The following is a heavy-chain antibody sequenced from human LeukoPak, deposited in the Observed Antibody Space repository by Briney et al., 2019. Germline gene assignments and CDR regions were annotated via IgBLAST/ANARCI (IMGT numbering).Heavy chain of an antibody. CDR1: GFTFSSYS. CDR2: ISSSSSYI. D-gene: IGHD6-19*01. CDR3: ARGVRSGLYRNAFDI. V-gene: IGHV3-21*01. J-gene: IGHJ3*02. Sequence: GGSLRLSCAASGFTFSSYSMNWVRQAPGKGLEWVSSISSSSSYIYYADSVKGRFTISRDNAKNSLYLQMNSLRAEDTAVYYCARGVRSGLYRNAFDIWGQGTMVTVSS.